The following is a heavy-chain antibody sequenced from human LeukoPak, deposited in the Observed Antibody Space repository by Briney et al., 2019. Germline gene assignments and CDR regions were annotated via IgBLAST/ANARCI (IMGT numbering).Heavy chain of an antibody. CDR3: TKALVPAAISAGID. D-gene: IGHD2-2*01. CDR2: INPNSGGT. J-gene: IGHJ1*01. Sequence: EASVKVSCKASGYTFTGYYMHWVRQAPGQGLEWMGWINPNSGGTNYAQKFQGRVTMTRDTSISTAYMELSRLRSDDTAVYYCTKALVPAAISAGIDWGQGTLVTVSS. V-gene: IGHV1-2*02. CDR1: GYTFTGYY.